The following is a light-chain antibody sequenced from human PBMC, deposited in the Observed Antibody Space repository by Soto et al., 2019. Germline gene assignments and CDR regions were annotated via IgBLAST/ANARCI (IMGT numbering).Light chain of an antibody. CDR2: RAS. CDR1: QSIRMW. J-gene: IGKJ1*01. CDR3: QQYNNYWT. V-gene: IGKV1-5*03. Sequence: DIQMTQSPSTLSASVGDRVTITCRASQSIRMWLAWYQQKPGKAPTLLIYRASSLESGVPSRFSGSGSGTEFTLTISSLQPDDFATYYCQQYNNYWTFGQGNKVEIK.